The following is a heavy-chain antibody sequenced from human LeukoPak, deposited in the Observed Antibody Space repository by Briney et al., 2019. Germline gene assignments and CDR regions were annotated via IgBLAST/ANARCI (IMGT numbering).Heavy chain of an antibody. CDR3: ATSCHCSPMEY. CDR1: GYTFTGYY. CDR2: INPDSGAT. V-gene: IGHV1-2*02. D-gene: IGHD1-1*01. J-gene: IGHJ4*02. Sequence: GASVKVSCKTSGYTFTGYYMHWVRQAPGHGLEWLAWINPDSGATNFAQKFQDRVTMTRDTSISTAYMELSSLRSDDTAVYYCATSCHCSPMEYWGQGTLVTVSS.